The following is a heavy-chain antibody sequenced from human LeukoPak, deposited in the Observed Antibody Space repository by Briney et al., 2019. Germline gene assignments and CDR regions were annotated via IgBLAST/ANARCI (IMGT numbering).Heavy chain of an antibody. Sequence: PGGSLRLSCAASGFTVSNNYMTWVRQAPGKGLEWVSVIYSGGSTYYADSVKGRFTISRDNSKNTLYLQMNSLRAEDTAVYYCARRSPINWGIDYWGQGTLVTVSS. V-gene: IGHV3-66*04. D-gene: IGHD7-27*01. CDR1: GFTVSNNY. CDR2: IYSGGST. J-gene: IGHJ4*02. CDR3: ARRSPINWGIDY.